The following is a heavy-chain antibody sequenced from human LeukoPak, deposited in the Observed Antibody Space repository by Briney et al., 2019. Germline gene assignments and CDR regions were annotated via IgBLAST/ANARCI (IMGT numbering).Heavy chain of an antibody. CDR3: AGDGYSSSFNWFDP. Sequence: ASVTVSFRASGYTFISYYMHWVRQARGQGLECMGIINPSGGSTSYEQKFQGRVTMTRDTSTSTVYLELSSLRSEDTVVYYCAGDGYSSSFNWFDPWGQGSRVTVSS. V-gene: IGHV1-46*01. D-gene: IGHD6-13*01. CDR2: INPSGGST. CDR1: GYTFISYY. J-gene: IGHJ5*02.